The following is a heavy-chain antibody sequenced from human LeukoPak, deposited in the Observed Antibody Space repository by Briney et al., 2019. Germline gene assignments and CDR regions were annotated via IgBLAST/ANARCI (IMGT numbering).Heavy chain of an antibody. Sequence: GGSLRLSCAASGFTVSANYMSWARQVPGKGLEWISVIYSGGGTHYAGSVKGRFTMSRDSSKNTLYLRMSSLRGEDTAVYYCARSTSSGWHYFDYWGQGTLVTVSS. V-gene: IGHV3-66*02. D-gene: IGHD6-25*01. CDR1: GFTVSANY. J-gene: IGHJ4*02. CDR2: IYSGGGT. CDR3: ARSTSSGWHYFDY.